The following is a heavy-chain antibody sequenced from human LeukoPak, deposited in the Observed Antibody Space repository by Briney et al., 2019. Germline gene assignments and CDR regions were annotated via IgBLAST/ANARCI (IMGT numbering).Heavy chain of an antibody. J-gene: IGHJ4*02. CDR3: ARGGQNSNYVAHFDY. Sequence: ASVKVSCKASGYTFTSYGISWVRQAPGQGLEWMGWISAYDGNTNYAQKLQGRVTMTTDTSTSTAYMELRSLRSDDTAVYYCARGGQNSNYVAHFDYWGQGTLVTVSS. CDR2: ISAYDGNT. D-gene: IGHD4-11*01. CDR1: GYTFTSYG. V-gene: IGHV1-18*01.